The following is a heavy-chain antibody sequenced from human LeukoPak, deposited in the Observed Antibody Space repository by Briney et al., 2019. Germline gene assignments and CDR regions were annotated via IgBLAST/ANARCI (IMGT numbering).Heavy chain of an antibody. D-gene: IGHD2-2*01. CDR2: ISSSSSPI. CDR3: ARHFCSSTSCSN. V-gene: IGHV3-48*01. Sequence: PRGALILSCAASGFTFRTYIMKWGRQAPGKVLERVSYISSSSSPIYYADSVKGRFTISRDNAKNSLYLQMNSLRTEDTAVYYCARHFCSSTSCSNWGQGTLVTASS. CDR1: GFTFRTYI. J-gene: IGHJ4*02.